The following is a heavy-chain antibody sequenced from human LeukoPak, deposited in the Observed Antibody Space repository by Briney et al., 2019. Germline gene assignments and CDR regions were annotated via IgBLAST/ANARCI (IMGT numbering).Heavy chain of an antibody. V-gene: IGHV4-34*01. J-gene: IGHJ3*02. CDR1: GGSFSGYY. Sequence: SETLSLTCAVYGGSFSGYYWSWIRQPPGKGLEWIGEINHSGSTNYNPSLKSRVTISGDTSKHHFSLELRSVTAADTAVYYCAMSGNYFYRDAFDIWGQGTMVTVSS. CDR3: AMSGNYFYRDAFDI. D-gene: IGHD1-26*01. CDR2: INHSGST.